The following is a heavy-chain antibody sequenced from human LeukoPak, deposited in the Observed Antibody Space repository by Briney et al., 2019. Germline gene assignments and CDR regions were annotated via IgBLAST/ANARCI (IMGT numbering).Heavy chain of an antibody. J-gene: IGHJ4*02. CDR1: GGSISIGGYY. V-gene: IGHV4-31*03. D-gene: IGHD3-3*01. CDR3: ARHGVVNHFDY. CDR2: IYYSGST. Sequence: SETLSLTCTVSGGSISIGGYYWSWIRQHPGKGLEWIGYIYYSGSTYYNPSLKSRVTISVDTSKNQFSLKLSSVTAADTAVYYCARHGVVNHFDYWGQGTLVTVSS.